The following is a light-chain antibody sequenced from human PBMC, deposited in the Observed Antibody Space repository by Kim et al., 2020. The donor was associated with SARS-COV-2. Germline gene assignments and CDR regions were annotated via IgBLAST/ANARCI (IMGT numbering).Light chain of an antibody. CDR2: GAS. V-gene: IGKV3-15*01. CDR1: QSVSSN. CDR3: QQYNNWPPYP. J-gene: IGKJ2*01. Sequence: EIVMTQSPATLSVSPGERATLSCRASQSVSSNLAWYQQKPGQAPRLLIYGASTRATGIPARFSGSGSGTEFTLTISSLQSEDFAVYYCQQYNNWPPYPVGQGTKLE.